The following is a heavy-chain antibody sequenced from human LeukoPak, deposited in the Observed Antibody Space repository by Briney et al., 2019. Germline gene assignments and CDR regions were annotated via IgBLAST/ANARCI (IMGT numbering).Heavy chain of an antibody. CDR3: VRDKYDRCNYAYFDS. D-gene: IGHD3-22*01. CDR1: GLPFSTHS. CDR2: ISAGGDFV. J-gene: IGHJ4*01. V-gene: IGHV3-21*01. Sequence: GGSLRLSCAASGLPFSTHSLNWVRQAPGKGLEWVSSISAGGDFVYYGDSVKGRFTMSRDNAKNSLHLQMDSLTAEDTAVYYCVRDKYDRCNYAYFDSWGHGTLVTVSS.